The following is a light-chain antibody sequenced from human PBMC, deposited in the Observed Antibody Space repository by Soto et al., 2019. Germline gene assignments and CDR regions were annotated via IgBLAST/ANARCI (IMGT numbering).Light chain of an antibody. J-gene: IGLJ2*01. CDR1: SSDVGGYNY. V-gene: IGLV2-14*01. CDR2: EVS. CDR3: SSYTSSSTLVV. Sequence: QSALTQPDSVSGSPGQSITISCTGTSSDVGGYNYVSWYQQHPGKAPKLMIYEVSNRPSGVSNRFSGSKSGNTASLTISGLQAEDEADYYCSSYTSSSTLVVFGGGTKLTVL.